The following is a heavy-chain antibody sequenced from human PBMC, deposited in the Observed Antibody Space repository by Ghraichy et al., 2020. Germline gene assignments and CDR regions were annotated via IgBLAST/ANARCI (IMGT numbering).Heavy chain of an antibody. CDR3: ARTVVTRELNWFDP. J-gene: IGHJ5*02. CDR1: GGSITTYY. CDR2: IYNSDT. V-gene: IGHV4-59*01. D-gene: IGHD3-10*01. Sequence: ESLNISCTVSGGSITTYYWSWIRQPPGQGLEWIGYIYNSDTDYNPSLNSRVTISLDTSKNQFSLKLNSVTAADTAVYYCARTVVTRELNWFDPWGQGTLVTVSS.